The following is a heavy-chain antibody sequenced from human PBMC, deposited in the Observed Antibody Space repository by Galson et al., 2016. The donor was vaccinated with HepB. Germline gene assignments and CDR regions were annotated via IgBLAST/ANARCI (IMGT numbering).Heavy chain of an antibody. D-gene: IGHD3-10*01. CDR2: IKQDGNEK. CDR1: GFTFSNYW. J-gene: IGHJ4*02. V-gene: IGHV3-7*03. CDR3: ARKGGIYSPWGY. Sequence: SLRLSCAASGFTFSNYWMSWVRQAPGKGLEWVASIKQDGNEKYYVDSVKGRFTISRDNAKNSMYLQMNSLRAEDTAVYYCARKGGIYSPWGYWGQGTLVTVSS.